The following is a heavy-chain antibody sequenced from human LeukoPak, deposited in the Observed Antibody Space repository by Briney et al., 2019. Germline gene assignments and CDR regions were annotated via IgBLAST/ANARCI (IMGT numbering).Heavy chain of an antibody. D-gene: IGHD6-6*01. V-gene: IGHV3-53*01. CDR1: GFTVSSNY. Sequence: GGSLRLSCAASGFTVSSNYMSWVRQAPGKGLEWVSVIYSGGSTYYADSVKGRFTISRDNSKNTLYLQMNSLRAEDTAVCYCAREYSSSGGFDYWGQGTLVTVSS. CDR2: IYSGGST. CDR3: AREYSSSGGFDY. J-gene: IGHJ4*02.